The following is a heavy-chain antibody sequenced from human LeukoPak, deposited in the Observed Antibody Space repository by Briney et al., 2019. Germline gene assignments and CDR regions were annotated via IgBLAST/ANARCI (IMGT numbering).Heavy chain of an antibody. CDR2: IIPILGIA. Sequence: SVKVSCKASGGTFSSYAISWVRQAPGQGLEWMGRIIPILGIANYAQKFQGRVTITADKSTSTAYMELSSLRSEDTAVYYCARDPHSSSWYYAMDVWGQGTTVTVSS. D-gene: IGHD6-13*01. CDR1: GGTFSSYA. J-gene: IGHJ6*02. V-gene: IGHV1-69*04. CDR3: ARDPHSSSWYYAMDV.